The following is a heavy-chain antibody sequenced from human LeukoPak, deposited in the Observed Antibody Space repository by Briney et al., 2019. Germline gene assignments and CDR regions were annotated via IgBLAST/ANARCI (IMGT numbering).Heavy chain of an antibody. CDR2: INQDGGEK. CDR3: ARVAAVDPRSYSAGMRGRYAFDI. Sequence: GGSLRLSCAASGFTFSVYWMSWLRQAPGKGLEWVAHINQDGGEKYYVDSVKGRFTISRDNAKNSLYLQMNSLRTEDTAVYYCARVAAVDPRSYSAGMRGRYAFDIWGQGTMVTVSS. J-gene: IGHJ3*02. D-gene: IGHD3-10*01. V-gene: IGHV3-7*05. CDR1: GFTFSVYW.